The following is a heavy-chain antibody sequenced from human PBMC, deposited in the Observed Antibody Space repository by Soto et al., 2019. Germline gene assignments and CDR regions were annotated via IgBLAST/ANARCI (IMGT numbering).Heavy chain of an antibody. CDR2: INAGNGNT. D-gene: IGHD5-12*01. Sequence: ASVKVSCKASGYTFTVYAMHWVRQAPGQRLEWMGWINAGNGNTKYSEKLQGRVTITRDTSASTAFMELSSLRSEDTAVYYCATVSGYSGYEHFDYWGQGTLVPVSS. V-gene: IGHV1-3*01. CDR1: GYTFTVYA. CDR3: ATVSGYSGYEHFDY. J-gene: IGHJ4*02.